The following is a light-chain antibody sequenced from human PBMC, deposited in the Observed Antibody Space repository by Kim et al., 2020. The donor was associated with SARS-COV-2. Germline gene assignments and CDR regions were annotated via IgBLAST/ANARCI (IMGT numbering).Light chain of an antibody. J-gene: IGKJ4*01. CDR3: QQYYSTPFT. Sequence: ATINCKSSQSVLYSSNNKKCLTWYQQKPGQPPKLLIYWASTRESGVPDRFSGSGSGTDFTLTISSLQAEDVAVYYCQQYYSTPFTFGGGTKVEIK. V-gene: IGKV4-1*01. CDR2: WAS. CDR1: QSVLYSSNNKKC.